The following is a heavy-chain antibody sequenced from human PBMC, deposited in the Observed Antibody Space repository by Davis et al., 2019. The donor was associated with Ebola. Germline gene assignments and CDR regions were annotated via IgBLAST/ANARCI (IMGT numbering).Heavy chain of an antibody. Sequence: AASVKVSCKASGYTFTSYGISWVRQAPGQGLEWMGWISAYNGNTNYAQKLQGRVTMTTDTSTSTAYMELRSLRSDDTAVYYCARGAKYCISTSCYLYYYYGMDVWGQGTTVTVSS. CDR3: ARGAKYCISTSCYLYYYYGMDV. V-gene: IGHV1-18*01. CDR2: ISAYNGNT. J-gene: IGHJ6*02. D-gene: IGHD2-2*01. CDR1: GYTFTSYG.